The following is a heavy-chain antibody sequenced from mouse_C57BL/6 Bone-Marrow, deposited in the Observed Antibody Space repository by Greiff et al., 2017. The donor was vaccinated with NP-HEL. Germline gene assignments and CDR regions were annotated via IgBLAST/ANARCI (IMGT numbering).Heavy chain of an antibody. Sequence: QVQLQQPGAELVKPGASVKMSCKASGYTFTSYWIPWVKQRPGQGLEWIGDIYPGSGSTNYNEKFKSKATLTVDTSSSTAYMQLSSLTSEDSAVYTSARDYVYDRFSFAYWGQGTLVTVSA. CDR3: ARDYVYDRFSFAY. D-gene: IGHD2-2*01. CDR1: GYTFTSYW. CDR2: IYPGSGST. J-gene: IGHJ3*01. V-gene: IGHV1-55*01.